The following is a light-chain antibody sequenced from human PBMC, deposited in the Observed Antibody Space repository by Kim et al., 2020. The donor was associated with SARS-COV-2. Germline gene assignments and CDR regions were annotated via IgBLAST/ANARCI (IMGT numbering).Light chain of an antibody. CDR1: QSISSY. J-gene: IGKJ1*01. V-gene: IGKV1-39*01. CDR2: AAS. Sequence: ASVGDRVTITCRASQSISSYLNWYQHKPGKAPNLLIYAASTLQSGVPSRFSGSGSGTDFTLTISSLQPEDFATYYCQQSYSTPRTFGQGTRVEIK. CDR3: QQSYSTPRT.